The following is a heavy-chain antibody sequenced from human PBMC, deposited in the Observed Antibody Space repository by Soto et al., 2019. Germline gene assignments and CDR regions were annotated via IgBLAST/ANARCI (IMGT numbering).Heavy chain of an antibody. D-gene: IGHD3-16*02. CDR1: GGSISSYY. V-gene: IGHV4-59*08. CDR3: ASNGLTFGGVIVEPLFDY. CDR2: IYYSGST. Sequence: SETLSLTCTVSGGSISSYYWSWIRQPPGKGLEWIGYIYYSGSTNYNPSLKSRVTISVDTSKNQFSLKLSSVTAADTAVYYCASNGLTFGGVIVEPLFDYWGQGTLVTVSS. J-gene: IGHJ4*02.